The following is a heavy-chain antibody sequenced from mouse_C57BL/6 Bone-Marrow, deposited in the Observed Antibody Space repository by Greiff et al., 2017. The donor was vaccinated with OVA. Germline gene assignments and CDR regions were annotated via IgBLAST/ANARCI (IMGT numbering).Heavy chain of an antibody. Sequence: EVKLMESGGGLVQPGGSLKLSCAASGIDFSRYWMSWVRRAPGKGLEWIGEINPDSSTINYAPSLKDKFIIARDNAKNTLYLQMSKVRSEDTALYYCARDYYGSSGYYFDYWGQGTTLTVSS. CDR3: ARDYYGSSGYYFDY. CDR2: INPDSSTI. D-gene: IGHD1-1*01. CDR1: GIDFSRYW. J-gene: IGHJ2*01. V-gene: IGHV4-1*01.